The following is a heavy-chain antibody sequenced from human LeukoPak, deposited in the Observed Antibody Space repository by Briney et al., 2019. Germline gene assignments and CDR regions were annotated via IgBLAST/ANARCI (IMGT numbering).Heavy chain of an antibody. CDR2: IIPIFGTA. V-gene: IGHV1-69*13. Sequence: ASVKVSCKAPGGTFSSYAISWVRQAPGQGLEWMGGIIPIFGTANYAQKFQGRVTITADESTSTAYMELSSLRSEDTAVYYCAREGSSKWLPDAFDIWGQGTMVTVSS. CDR1: GGTFSSYA. D-gene: IGHD3-22*01. J-gene: IGHJ3*02. CDR3: AREGSSKWLPDAFDI.